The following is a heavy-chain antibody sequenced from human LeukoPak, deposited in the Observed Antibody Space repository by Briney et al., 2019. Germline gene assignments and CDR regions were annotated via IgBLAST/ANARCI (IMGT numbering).Heavy chain of an antibody. J-gene: IGHJ3*02. CDR1: VGSMSSYY. Sequence: PCETLSLTCTVHVGSMSSYYWRSIRQTPGKGLEWIGYIYYTGSTNYNPSLKSRVTISVDTSKNQFSLKLSSVTAADTALYYCARDYSMTHAFDIWGQGTLVTVSS. D-gene: IGHD1-26*01. CDR2: IYYTGST. V-gene: IGHV4-59*01. CDR3: ARDYSMTHAFDI.